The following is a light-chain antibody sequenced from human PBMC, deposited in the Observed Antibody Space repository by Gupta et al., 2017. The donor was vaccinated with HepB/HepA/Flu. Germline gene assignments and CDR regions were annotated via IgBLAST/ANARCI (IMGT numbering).Light chain of an antibody. V-gene: IGKV1-39*01. CDR3: QESYITPRT. CDR2: AAS. Sequence: DIQMTQSPSSLSASVGDRVTLTCRASQNISRYLNWYQQKLGKAPKLLIYAASSLQSGVPSRFSGSGSGTDFTLTISILQPEDFTIYYCQESYITPRTFGQGTKVEIK. CDR1: QNISRY. J-gene: IGKJ1*01.